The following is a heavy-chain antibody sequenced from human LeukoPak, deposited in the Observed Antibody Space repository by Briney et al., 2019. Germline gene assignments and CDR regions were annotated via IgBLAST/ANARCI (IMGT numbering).Heavy chain of an antibody. CDR3: AREHTDYYDSSGPFDY. J-gene: IGHJ4*02. Sequence: SETLSLTCTVSGGSISSYYWSWIRQPPGKGLEWIGYIYYSGSTNYNPSLKSRVTTSVDTSKNQFSLKLSSVTAADTAVYYCAREHTDYYDSSGPFDYWGQGTLVTVSS. CDR2: IYYSGST. CDR1: GGSISSYY. V-gene: IGHV4-59*01. D-gene: IGHD3-22*01.